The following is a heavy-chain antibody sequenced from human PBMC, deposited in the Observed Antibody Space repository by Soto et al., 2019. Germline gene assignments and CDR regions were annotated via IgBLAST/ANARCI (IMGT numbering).Heavy chain of an antibody. J-gene: IGHJ4*02. Sequence: QVQLVQSGAEVKKPGASVKVSCKASGYTFTSYGISWVRQAPGQGLEWMGWISAYNGKTNYAQKLQGRATMTTDTSTSTAYMELRSLRSDDTAVYYCARGHPTNYYGSGSYYNSLWGQGTLVTVSS. V-gene: IGHV1-18*01. D-gene: IGHD3-10*01. CDR1: GYTFTSYG. CDR3: ARGHPTNYYGSGSYYNSL. CDR2: ISAYNGKT.